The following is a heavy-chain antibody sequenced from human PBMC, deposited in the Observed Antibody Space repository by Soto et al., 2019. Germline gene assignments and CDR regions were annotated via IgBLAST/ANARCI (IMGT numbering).Heavy chain of an antibody. J-gene: IGHJ4*02. D-gene: IGHD6-19*01. CDR2: ISAYSGNT. V-gene: IGHV1-18*01. CDR1: GYTFTSYG. CDR3: ARDLKQWLERLRLEY. Sequence: QVQLVQSGAEVKKPGASVKVSCKASGYTFTSYGIGWVRQAPGQGLEWMGWISAYSGNTNYAQKFQGRVTMTTDTLTRTAYMEMRGLTSDDTAVYYCARDLKQWLERLRLEYWGQGTLVTVSS.